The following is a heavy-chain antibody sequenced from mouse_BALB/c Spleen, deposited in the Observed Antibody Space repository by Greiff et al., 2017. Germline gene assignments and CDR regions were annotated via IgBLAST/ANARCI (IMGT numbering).Heavy chain of an antibody. Sequence: EVMLVESGGGLVQPGGFLKLSCAASGFTFSSYTMSWVRQTPEKRLEWVAYISNGGGSTYYPDTVKGRFTISRDNAKNTLYLQMSSLKSEDTAMYYCARRGLYYGNYGAMDYWGQGTSVTVSS. CDR2: ISNGGGST. CDR3: ARRGLYYGNYGAMDY. D-gene: IGHD2-1*01. V-gene: IGHV5-12-2*01. CDR1: GFTFSSYT. J-gene: IGHJ4*01.